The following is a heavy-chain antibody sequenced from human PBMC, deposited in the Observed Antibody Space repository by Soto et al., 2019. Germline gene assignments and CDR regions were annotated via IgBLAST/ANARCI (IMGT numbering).Heavy chain of an antibody. CDR3: AAYCSRTFCYEWFDP. Sequence: PSETLSLTCSVSGCSIGSSSYYFGWIRQPPGKGLEWIGSLYYTGTTCYNSSLKSRVNISADNSQNQFSLRLSSVTAADRAVYYCAAYCSRTFCYEWFDPWGHGTLITVS. V-gene: IGHV4-39*01. CDR1: GCSIGSSSYY. J-gene: IGHJ5*02. CDR2: LYYTGTT. D-gene: IGHD2-2*01.